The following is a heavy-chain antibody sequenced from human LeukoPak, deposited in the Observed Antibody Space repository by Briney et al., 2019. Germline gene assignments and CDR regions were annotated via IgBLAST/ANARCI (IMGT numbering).Heavy chain of an antibody. J-gene: IGHJ3*02. CDR1: GFIFSNSW. CDR2: IKQDGSEK. Sequence: PGGSLRLSCAASGFIFSNSWMHWVRQAPGKGLEWVANIKQDGSEKYYVDSVKGRFTISRDNAKNSLYLQLNSLRAEDTAVYYCAREDYGIWGQGTMVTVSS. V-gene: IGHV3-7*01. D-gene: IGHD3-16*01. CDR3: AREDYGI.